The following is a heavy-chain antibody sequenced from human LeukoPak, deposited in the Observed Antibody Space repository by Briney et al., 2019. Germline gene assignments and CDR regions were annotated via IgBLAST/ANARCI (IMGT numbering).Heavy chain of an antibody. D-gene: IGHD3-22*01. CDR2: IYYSGST. J-gene: IGHJ4*02. CDR1: AGSISGHS. V-gene: IGHV4-59*11. Sequence: TSSETLSLTCTVSAGSISGHSWNWIRQPPGKGLEWIGDIYYSGSTRYNPSLESRVTISLDTSKNQFSLSLTFVTAADTAVYYCAREPRWYYYDSASYYFDYWGQGTLVTVSS. CDR3: AREPRWYYYDSASYYFDY.